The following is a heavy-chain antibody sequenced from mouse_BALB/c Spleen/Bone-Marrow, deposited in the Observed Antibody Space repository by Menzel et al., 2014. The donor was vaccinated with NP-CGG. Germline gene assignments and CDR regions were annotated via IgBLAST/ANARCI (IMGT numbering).Heavy chain of an antibody. Sequence: EVMLVESGGGLVQPGGSLRLSCATSGFTFTDYYMSWVRQPPGKALEWLGFIRNKANGYTTEYSASVKGRFTISRDNSQSILYLQMNTLRAEASATYYCAGDYYGFFAYWGQGTLVTVSS. V-gene: IGHV7-3*02. D-gene: IGHD1-2*01. CDR2: IRNKANGYTT. CDR3: AGDYYGFFAY. J-gene: IGHJ3*01. CDR1: GFTFTDYY.